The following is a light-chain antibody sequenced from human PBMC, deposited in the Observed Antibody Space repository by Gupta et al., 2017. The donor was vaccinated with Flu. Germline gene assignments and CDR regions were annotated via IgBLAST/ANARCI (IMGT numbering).Light chain of an antibody. CDR2: GES. CDR1: QSVDSSY. V-gene: IGKV3-20*01. Sequence: EIVLTQSPGTLSLSPGERATLSCRTSQSVDSSYLAWYQQKPGQAPRLLIYGESSRATGIPDRFSGSGYGTDFTLTINRLEPEDFAVYYCQQFGSSPTWTFGQGTKVEVK. CDR3: QQFGSSPTWT. J-gene: IGKJ1*01.